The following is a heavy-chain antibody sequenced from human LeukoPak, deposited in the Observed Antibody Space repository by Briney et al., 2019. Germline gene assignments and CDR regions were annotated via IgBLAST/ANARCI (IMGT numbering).Heavy chain of an antibody. CDR2: INPSGGST. J-gene: IGHJ4*02. V-gene: IGHV1-46*01. Sequence: ASVKASCKASGYTFTSYYMHWVRQAPGQGLEWMGIINPSGGSTSYAQKFQGSVTMTRDTSTSTVYMELSSLRSEDTAVYYCARDGRGEYYFDYWGQGTLVTVSS. CDR3: ARDGRGEYYFDY. CDR1: GYTFTSYY.